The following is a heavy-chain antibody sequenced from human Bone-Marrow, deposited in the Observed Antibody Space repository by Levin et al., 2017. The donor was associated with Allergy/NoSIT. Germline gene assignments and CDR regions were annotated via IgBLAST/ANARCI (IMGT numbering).Heavy chain of an antibody. D-gene: IGHD5-24*01. J-gene: IGHJ4*02. CDR3: AREDGSTFDS. V-gene: IGHV4-31*03. CDR2: IYYSGST. CDR1: GGSISSGGYH. Sequence: SQTLSLTCTVSGGSISSGGYHWSWIRQHAGKGLEWIGYIYYSGSTYYHPSLKSRAMISLDTSKNQFSLKVTAATAADAAVYYCAREDGSTFDSWGQGTLVTVSS.